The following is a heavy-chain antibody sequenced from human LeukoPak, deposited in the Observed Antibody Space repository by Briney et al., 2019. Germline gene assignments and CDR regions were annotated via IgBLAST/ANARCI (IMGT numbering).Heavy chain of an antibody. CDR2: IYYSGST. Sequence: SETLSLTCTVSGGSISSSSYYWGWIRQPPGKGLEWIGSIYYSGSTYYNPSLKSRVTISVDTSKNQFSLKLSSVTAADTAVYYCAGLSMIVVVWWGQGTLVTVSS. J-gene: IGHJ4*02. CDR1: GGSISSSSYY. D-gene: IGHD3-22*01. CDR3: AGLSMIVVVW. V-gene: IGHV4-39*01.